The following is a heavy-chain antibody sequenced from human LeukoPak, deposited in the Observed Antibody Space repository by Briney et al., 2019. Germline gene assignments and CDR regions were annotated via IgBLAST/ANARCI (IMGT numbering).Heavy chain of an antibody. Sequence: ASVKVSCTASGYTFIGYYIHWVRQAPGQGLEWMGRINPNSGGTNYAQKFQGRVTKTRDTSITTAYMELSRLRSDDTAVYYCARTPNCGGDCYNFDYWGQGTLVIVSS. D-gene: IGHD2-21*02. CDR3: ARTPNCGGDCYNFDY. V-gene: IGHV1-2*06. CDR1: GYTFIGYY. CDR2: INPNSGGT. J-gene: IGHJ4*02.